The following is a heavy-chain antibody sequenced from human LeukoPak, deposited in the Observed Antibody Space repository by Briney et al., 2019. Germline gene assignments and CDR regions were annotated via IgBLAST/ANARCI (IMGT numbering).Heavy chain of an antibody. CDR2: IRYDGSNK. D-gene: IGHD3-10*01. V-gene: IGHV3-30*02. Sequence: GGSLRLSCAASGFTFSSYGMHWVRQAPGKGLEWVAFIRYDGSNKYYADSVKGRCTISRDNSKNTLYLQMNSLRAEDTAVYYCAKSGRGTMVRGQAFDIWGQGTMVTVSS. CDR1: GFTFSSYG. CDR3: AKSGRGTMVRGQAFDI. J-gene: IGHJ3*02.